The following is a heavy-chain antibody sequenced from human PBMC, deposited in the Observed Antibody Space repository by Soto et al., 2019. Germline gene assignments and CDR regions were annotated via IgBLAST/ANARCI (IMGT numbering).Heavy chain of an antibody. CDR2: IYYSGST. CDR3: ASGPGNDFWSGYYPFDY. V-gene: IGHV4-31*03. CDR1: GGSISSGGYY. Sequence: SETLSLTCTVSGGSISSGGYYWSWIRQHPGKGLEWIGYIYYSGSTYYNPSLKSRVTISVDTSKNQFSLKLSSVTAADTAVYYCASGPGNDFWSGYYPFDYWGQGTLGPSPQ. D-gene: IGHD3-3*01. J-gene: IGHJ4*02.